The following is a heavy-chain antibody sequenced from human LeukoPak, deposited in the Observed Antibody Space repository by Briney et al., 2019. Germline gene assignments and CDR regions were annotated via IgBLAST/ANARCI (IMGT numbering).Heavy chain of an antibody. CDR2: ISYDGSNQ. Sequence: GGSLRLSSAAPGFTFSSYGMHSVRQAPGKGLEWVALISYDGSNQYYADSVKGRFTVSRDNYKNTLSMQMNSLRVEDTAVYDCAIEVTFLDDWGQGALVTVSS. D-gene: IGHD2-21*02. V-gene: IGHV3-30*03. CDR3: AIEVTFLDD. J-gene: IGHJ4*02. CDR1: GFTFSSYG.